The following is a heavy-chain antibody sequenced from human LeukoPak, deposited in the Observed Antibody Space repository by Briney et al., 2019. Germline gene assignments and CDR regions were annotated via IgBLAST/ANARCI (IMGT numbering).Heavy chain of an antibody. J-gene: IGHJ6*04. CDR1: GFTFSDYY. CDR2: ISSSGSII. V-gene: IGHV3-11*04. D-gene: IGHD3-10*02. CDR3: AELGITMIGGV. Sequence: GGSLRLSCAASGFTFSDYYMNWIRQAPGKGLEWVSYISSSGSIIYYADSVKGRFTISRDNAKNSLYLQMNSLRAEDTAVYYCAELGITMIGGVWGKGTTVTVSS.